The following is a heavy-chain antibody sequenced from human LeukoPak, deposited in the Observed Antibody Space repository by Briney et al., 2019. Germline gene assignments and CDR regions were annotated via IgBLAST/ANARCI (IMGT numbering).Heavy chain of an antibody. CDR1: GFTFSSYS. D-gene: IGHD1-26*01. CDR3: ARDRQWEPPQSGGDAFDI. J-gene: IGHJ3*02. Sequence: GGSLRLSCAASGFTFSSYSMNWVRQAPGKGLEWASSISSSSSYIYYADSVKGRFTISRDNAKNSLYLQMNSLRAEDTAVYYCARDRQWEPPQSGGDAFDIWGQGTMVTVSS. V-gene: IGHV3-21*01. CDR2: ISSSSSYI.